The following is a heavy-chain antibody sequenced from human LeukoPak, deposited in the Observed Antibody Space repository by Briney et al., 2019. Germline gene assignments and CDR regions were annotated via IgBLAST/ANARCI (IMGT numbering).Heavy chain of an antibody. V-gene: IGHV4-39*01. CDR1: GGSISSSSYY. J-gene: IGHJ3*02. Sequence: KPSETLSLTCTVSGGSISSSSYYWGWIRQPPGKGLEWIGSIYYSGSTYYNPSLKSRVTISVDTSKNQLSLKLSSVTAVDTAVYYCARSVYGVVITHDAFDIWGQGTMVTVSS. CDR2: IYYSGST. CDR3: ARSVYGVVITHDAFDI. D-gene: IGHD3-3*01.